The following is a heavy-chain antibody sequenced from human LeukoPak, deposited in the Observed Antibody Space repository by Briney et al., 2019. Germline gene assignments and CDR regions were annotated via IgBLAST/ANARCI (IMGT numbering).Heavy chain of an antibody. V-gene: IGHV3-23*01. CDR3: AKRGVVIRVILVGFHKEAYYFDS. CDR1: GITLSNYG. Sequence: GGTLRLSCAVSGITLSNYGMSWVRQAPGKGLEWVAGISDSGGRTKYADSVKGRFTISRDNPKNTLYLQMNSLRAEDTAVYFCAKRGVVIRVILVGFHKEAYYFDSWGQGALVTVSS. CDR2: ISDSGGRT. D-gene: IGHD3-22*01. J-gene: IGHJ4*02.